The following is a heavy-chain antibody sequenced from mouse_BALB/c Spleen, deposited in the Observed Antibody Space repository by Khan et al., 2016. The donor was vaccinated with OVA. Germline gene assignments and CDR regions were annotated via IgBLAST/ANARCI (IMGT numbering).Heavy chain of an antibody. CDR1: GYTFTDYA. D-gene: IGHD2-10*02. V-gene: IGHV1S137*01. CDR3: ARGRGEYRFAD. CDR2: ISTHYGDA. Sequence: QVQLQQSGAELVRPGVSVKISCKGSGYTFTDYAMHWVKQSHAKSLEWIGVISTHYGDASYNQKFKGKATMTVDKSSSTAYMELARLTSEDSAIYYWARGRGEYRFADGGQGTLVTVSA. J-gene: IGHJ3*01.